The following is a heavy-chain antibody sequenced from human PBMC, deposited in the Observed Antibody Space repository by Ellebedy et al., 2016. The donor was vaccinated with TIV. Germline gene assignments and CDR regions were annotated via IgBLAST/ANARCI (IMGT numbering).Heavy chain of an antibody. D-gene: IGHD2-15*01. CDR3: ASIRTDNDY. CDR1: GFTFSSYA. CDR2: ISGSGGST. V-gene: IGHV3-23*01. J-gene: IGHJ4*02. Sequence: GESLKISCAASGFTFSSYAMSWVRQAPGKGLEWVSAISGSGGSTYYADSVKGRFTISRDNSKNTVSLQMNSLRAEDTAVYYCASIRTDNDYWGQGTLVIVSS.